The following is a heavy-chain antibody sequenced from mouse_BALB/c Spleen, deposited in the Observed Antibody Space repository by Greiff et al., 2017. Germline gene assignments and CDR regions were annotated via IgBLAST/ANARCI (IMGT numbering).Heavy chain of an antibody. J-gene: IGHJ4*01. V-gene: IGHV3-2*02. Sequence: DVQLQESGPGLVKPSQSLSLTCTVTGYSITSDYAWNWIRQFPGNKLEWMGYISYSGSTSYNPSLKSRISITRDTSKNQFFLQLNSVTTEDTATYYCARTFYYDPVLDYWGQGTSVTVSS. D-gene: IGHD2-4*01. CDR1: GYSITSDYA. CDR3: ARTFYYDPVLDY. CDR2: ISYSGST.